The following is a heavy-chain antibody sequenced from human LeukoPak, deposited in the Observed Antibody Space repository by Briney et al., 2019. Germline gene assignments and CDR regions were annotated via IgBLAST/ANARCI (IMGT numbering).Heavy chain of an antibody. CDR1: RFTFRNFA. D-gene: IGHD3-22*01. CDR3: AKSAYYDSSGFYREYYFDY. CDR2: ISGSGGST. V-gene: IGHV3-23*01. Sequence: GGSLRLSCAASRFTFRNFAMSWVRQAPGKGLEWVSTISGSGGSTYYADSVKGRFTISRDNSKNTLHLQMNSLRAEDTAVYYCAKSAYYDSSGFYREYYFDYWGQGTLVTVSS. J-gene: IGHJ4*02.